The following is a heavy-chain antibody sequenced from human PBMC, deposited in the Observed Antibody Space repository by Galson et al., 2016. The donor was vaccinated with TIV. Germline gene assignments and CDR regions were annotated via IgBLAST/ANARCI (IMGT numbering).Heavy chain of an antibody. V-gene: IGHV3-23*01. Sequence: LRLSYAASGFTFSIFAMTWVRQAPGMGLERVSAISGGGGSTYYADSVKGRFTISRDNSKNTLFLQMNSLRAEDTAVYYCTKVPSSGFSYYYGLDVWGQGTTVTVSS. D-gene: IGHD3-22*01. J-gene: IGHJ6*02. CDR2: ISGGGGST. CDR1: GFTFSIFA. CDR3: TKVPSSGFSYYYGLDV.